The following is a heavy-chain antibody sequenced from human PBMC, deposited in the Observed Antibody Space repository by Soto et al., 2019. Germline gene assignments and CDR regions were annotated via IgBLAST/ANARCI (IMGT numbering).Heavy chain of an antibody. Sequence: ASVKVSCKASGYIFTNYYIHWVRQAPGQGLEWMAIINPNGGSTNCAQEFQGRITLTRDTSTSTVYMDLSSLTSEDTAVYYCARGKGGLGLEVYYYGMDVWGQGTTVTVSS. D-gene: IGHD6-19*01. CDR1: GYIFTNYY. CDR2: INPNGGST. V-gene: IGHV1-46*01. CDR3: ARGKGGLGLEVYYYGMDV. J-gene: IGHJ6*02.